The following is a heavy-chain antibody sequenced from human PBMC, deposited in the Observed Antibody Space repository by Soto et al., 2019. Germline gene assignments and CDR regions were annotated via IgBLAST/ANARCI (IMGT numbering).Heavy chain of an antibody. CDR1: GYTFTSHD. CDR3: ARLLTEGATYREDAFDM. D-gene: IGHD1-26*01. J-gene: IGHJ3*02. CDR2: ISTYNGKT. V-gene: IGHV1-18*01. Sequence: QLQLVQSGGEVKTPGASVKVSCTTSGYTFTSHDISWVRQAPGQGLEWMGWISTYNGKTDYAQKFQGRVTMTADTRTSTVYMEVRRLRSYDTAVYYCARLLTEGATYREDAFDMWGQVTKVTVAS.